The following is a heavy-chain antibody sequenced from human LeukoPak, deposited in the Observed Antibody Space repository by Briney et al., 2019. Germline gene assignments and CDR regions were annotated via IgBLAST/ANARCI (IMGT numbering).Heavy chain of an antibody. CDR3: VKDRSYEGVDVITPFDY. J-gene: IGHJ4*02. D-gene: IGHD3-22*01. CDR1: GFTFSSYT. CDR2: VSGSGGST. Sequence: PGGSLRLSCSASGFTFSSYTMSWVRQAPGKGLAYVSAVSGSGGSTYYAGSVKGRFTISRDNSKNTLYLQMSSLRAEDTAVYYCVKDRSYEGVDVITPFDYWGQGTLVTVSS. V-gene: IGHV3-64D*06.